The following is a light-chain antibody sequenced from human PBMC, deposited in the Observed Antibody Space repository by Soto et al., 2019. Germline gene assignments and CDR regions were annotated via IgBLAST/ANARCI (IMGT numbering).Light chain of an antibody. Sequence: EIVLTKSPATLSLSPGERATLSCRASQSVSSSLAWYQQKPGQPPRLLIYDASKRATGIPARFSGSGSGTDFTLTISSLDPEDFAVYYCHQRSNWPLTFGGGTKVEIK. CDR2: DAS. J-gene: IGKJ4*01. CDR1: QSVSSS. CDR3: HQRSNWPLT. V-gene: IGKV3-11*01.